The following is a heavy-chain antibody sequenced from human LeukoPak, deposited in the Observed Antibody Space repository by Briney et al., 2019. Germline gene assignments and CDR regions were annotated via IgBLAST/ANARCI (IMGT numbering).Heavy chain of an antibody. D-gene: IGHD1-26*01. CDR1: GGSISSGSFY. V-gene: IGHV4-61*02. CDR2: VYTSGST. J-gene: IGHJ3*02. Sequence: PSETLSLTCTVSGGSISSGSFYWSWIRQPAGKGLERIGRVYTSGSTNYNPSLKSRVTMSVDTSKNQFSLKLSSVTAADTAVYYCASAPVGVGGASDIWGQGTMVTVSS. CDR3: ASAPVGVGGASDI.